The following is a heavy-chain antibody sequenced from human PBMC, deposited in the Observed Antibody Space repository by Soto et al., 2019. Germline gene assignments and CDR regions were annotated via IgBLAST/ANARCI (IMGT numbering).Heavy chain of an antibody. CDR2: ISYDGSNK. V-gene: IGHV3-30*18. Sequence: QVQLVESGGGVVQPGRSLRLSCAASGVTFNTYALHWVRQAPGKGLEWVALISYDGSNKFYADSVKGRFTISRDNSKNTLYLEMNSLRAEATAVYYCAKDTPTSCSGGSCYCDVWGQGTMGTVSS. J-gene: IGHJ6*01. D-gene: IGHD2-15*01. CDR1: GVTFNTYA. CDR3: AKDTPTSCSGGSCYCDV.